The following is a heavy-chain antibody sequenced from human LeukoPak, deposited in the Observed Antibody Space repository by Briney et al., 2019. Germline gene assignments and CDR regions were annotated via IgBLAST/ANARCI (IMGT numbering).Heavy chain of an antibody. J-gene: IGHJ5*02. CDR1: GFTSSDYV. V-gene: IGHV3-23*01. D-gene: IGHD3-10*01. Sequence: GSLRLSFAASGFTSSDYVMSWVRQAPGKGLEWVSVISGSGATTSYADSVKGRFTISRDNSKNTLYLQMNSLRAEDTAVYYCAKGGRSYWFDPWGQGTLVTVSS. CDR3: AKGGRSYWFDP. CDR2: ISGSGATT.